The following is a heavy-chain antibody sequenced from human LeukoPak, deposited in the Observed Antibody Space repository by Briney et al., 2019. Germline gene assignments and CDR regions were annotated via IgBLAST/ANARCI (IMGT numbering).Heavy chain of an antibody. CDR3: AREVLVEMATMIHDAFDI. Sequence: PQTLSLTCTVSGGSISSGGYYWSWIRQPPGKGLEWIGYIYHSGSTYYNPSLKSRVTISVDRSKNQFSLKLSSVTAADTAVYYCAREVLVEMATMIHDAFDIWGQGTMVTVSS. CDR2: IYHSGST. D-gene: IGHD5-24*01. J-gene: IGHJ3*02. CDR1: GGSISSGGYY. V-gene: IGHV4-30-2*01.